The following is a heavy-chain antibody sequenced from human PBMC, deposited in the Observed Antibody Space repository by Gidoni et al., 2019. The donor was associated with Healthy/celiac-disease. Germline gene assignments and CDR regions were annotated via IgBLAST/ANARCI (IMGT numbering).Heavy chain of an antibody. CDR2: IIPIRGIA. J-gene: IGHJ4*02. D-gene: IGHD3-10*01. V-gene: IGHV1-69*04. Sequence: QVQLVQSGAEVKKPGSSVTVSCKASGGTFSSYAISWVRQAPGQGLEWMGKIIPIRGIANYAQKVQGRVTITADKSTSTAYMELSSLRSEDTAVYYCARDGPYYYWSGSYYNRYYFDYWGQGTLVTVSS. CDR1: GGTFSSYA. CDR3: ARDGPYYYWSGSYYNRYYFDY.